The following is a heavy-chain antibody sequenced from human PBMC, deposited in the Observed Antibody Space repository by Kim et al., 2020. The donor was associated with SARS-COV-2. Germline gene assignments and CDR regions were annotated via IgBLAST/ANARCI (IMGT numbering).Heavy chain of an antibody. Sequence: YANPVKGRFPIPRDNSKNPLYRQMNSLRAEDTAVYVCAKVPKTDTAGVDYWGQGTLVTVSS. V-gene: IGHV3-23*01. CDR3: AKVPKTDTAGVDY. J-gene: IGHJ4*02. D-gene: IGHD5-18*01.